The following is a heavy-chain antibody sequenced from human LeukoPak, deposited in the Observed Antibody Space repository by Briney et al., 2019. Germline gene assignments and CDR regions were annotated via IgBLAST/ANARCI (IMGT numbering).Heavy chain of an antibody. J-gene: IGHJ4*02. CDR2: INPSITSA. V-gene: IGHV1-46*01. CDR3: ARGVADCGGDCYYRGIYFDF. CDR1: GYTFTSYF. Sequence: GASVKVSCKASGYTFTSYFIHWVRQAPGQGLEWMGIINPSITSASYSQKFKGRVTMTRDTSTSTAYMELSGLRSEDTAVYYCARGVADCGGDCYYRGIYFDFWGQGTLVTVSS. D-gene: IGHD2-21*02.